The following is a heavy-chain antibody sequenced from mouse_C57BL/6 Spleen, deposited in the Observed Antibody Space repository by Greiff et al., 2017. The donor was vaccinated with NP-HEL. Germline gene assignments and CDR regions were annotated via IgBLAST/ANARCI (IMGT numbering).Heavy chain of an antibody. J-gene: IGHJ4*01. CDR2: IYPGSGST. V-gene: IGHV1-55*01. D-gene: IGHD1-1*01. CDR1: GYTFTSYW. CDR3: ECSDCYGRGNAMYY. Sequence: VQLQQPGAELVKPGASVKMSCKASGYTFTSYWITWVKQRPGQGLEWIGDIYPGSGSTNYNEKFKSKATLTVDTSYSTANMQLSSLTSEDSAVYACECSDCYGRGNAMYYWGQGTSVTVSS.